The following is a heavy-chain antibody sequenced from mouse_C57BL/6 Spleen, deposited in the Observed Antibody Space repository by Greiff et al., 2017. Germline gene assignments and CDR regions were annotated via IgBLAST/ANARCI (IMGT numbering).Heavy chain of an antibody. D-gene: IGHD2-1*01. CDR3: ARTPLYGNYDFDY. V-gene: IGHV1-53*01. J-gene: IGHJ2*01. CDR1: GYTFTSYW. Sequence: VQLQQSGTELVKPGASVKLSCKASGYTFTSYWTHWVKQRPGQGLEWIGNINPSNGGTNYNEKFKSKATLTVDKSSSTAYMQLSSLTSEDSAVYYCARTPLYGNYDFDYWGQGTTLTVSS. CDR2: INPSNGGT.